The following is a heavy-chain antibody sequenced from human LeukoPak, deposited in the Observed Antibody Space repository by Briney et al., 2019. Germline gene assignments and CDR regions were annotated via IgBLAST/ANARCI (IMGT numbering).Heavy chain of an antibody. Sequence: GGSLRLSCAASGFTFSSYAMSWVRQAPGKGLEWVSTVSGGGGTTYYADSVKGRFTISRDNSKNTLFLQMNSLRAEDTAIYYCAKDMEYCSSATCYGLDYWGQGTLVTVSS. J-gene: IGHJ4*02. V-gene: IGHV3-23*01. CDR3: AKDMEYCSSATCYGLDY. D-gene: IGHD2-2*01. CDR1: GFTFSSYA. CDR2: VSGGGGTT.